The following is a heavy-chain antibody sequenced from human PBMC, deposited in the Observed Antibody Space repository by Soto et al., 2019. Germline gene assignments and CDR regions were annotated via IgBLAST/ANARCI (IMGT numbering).Heavy chain of an antibody. CDR2: INHSGST. J-gene: IGHJ6*03. CDR3: AGGKKIVLVPTARGYMDV. D-gene: IGHD2-2*01. CDR1: GGSFSGYY. Sequence: PSETLSLTCAVYGGSFSGYYWSWIRQPPGKGLEWIGEINHSGSTNYNPSLKSRVTISVDTSKNQFSLKLSSVTAADTAVYYCAGGKKIVLVPTARGYMDVWGKGTRVPVS. V-gene: IGHV4-34*01.